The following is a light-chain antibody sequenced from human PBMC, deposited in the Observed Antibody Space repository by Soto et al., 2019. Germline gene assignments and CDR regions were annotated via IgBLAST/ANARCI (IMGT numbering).Light chain of an antibody. CDR3: SSYTSSSTPVV. CDR1: SSDVGGYNY. J-gene: IGLJ2*01. Sequence: QSALTQPASVSGSPGQSITISCTGTSSDVGGYNYVSWYQQHPGKAPKLMIYEVSNRPSGVSNRFSGSKSGNTASLTISGLQAEDDADYYCSSYTSSSTPVVFGGGTKVTVL. CDR2: EVS. V-gene: IGLV2-14*01.